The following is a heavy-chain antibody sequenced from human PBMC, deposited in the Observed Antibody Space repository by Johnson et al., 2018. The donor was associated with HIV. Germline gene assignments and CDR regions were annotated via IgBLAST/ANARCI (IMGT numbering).Heavy chain of an antibody. CDR2: INWHGGST. V-gene: IGHV3-74*02. CDR3: ARGRASWELYDAFEI. CDR1: GFTFSSYW. D-gene: IGHD1-26*01. J-gene: IGHJ3*02. Sequence: VQLVESGGGVVQPGRSLRLSCAASGFTFSSYWMHWVRQAPGKGLVWVSGINWHGGSTGYADSVKGRFTISRDNSKNTLYLQMNSLRAEDTAVYYCARGRASWELYDAFEIWGQGTMVIVSS.